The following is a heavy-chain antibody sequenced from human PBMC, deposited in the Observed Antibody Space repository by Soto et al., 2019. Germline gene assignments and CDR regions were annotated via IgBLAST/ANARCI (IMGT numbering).Heavy chain of an antibody. D-gene: IGHD3-10*01. CDR2: INPNSGGT. Sequence: QVQLVQSGAEVKKPGASVKVSCKASGYTFTGYYMHWVRQAPGQGLEWMGWINPNSGGTNYAQKFQGRVTMTRDTSISTAYMELSRLRSDATAVYYCARAPPIRGERFDFDYWGQGTLVTVSS. J-gene: IGHJ4*02. CDR1: GYTFTGYY. V-gene: IGHV1-2*02. CDR3: ARAPPIRGERFDFDY.